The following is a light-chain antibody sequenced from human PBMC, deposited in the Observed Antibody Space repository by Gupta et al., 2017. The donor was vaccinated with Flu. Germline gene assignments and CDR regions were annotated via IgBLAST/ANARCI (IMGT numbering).Light chain of an antibody. J-gene: IGLJ1*01. CDR3: SSYTSTTTFYV. CDR1: SRDVGNSDY. Sequence: QSALTHPASVSGSPGHSITISCTGTSRDVGNSDYVSWYQQDPGKAPKLLIYDVSNRPSGVSSRFSGSKSGNTASLTISGLQAEDETDYYCSSYTSTTTFYVFGTGTKVTVL. CDR2: DVS. V-gene: IGLV2-14*01.